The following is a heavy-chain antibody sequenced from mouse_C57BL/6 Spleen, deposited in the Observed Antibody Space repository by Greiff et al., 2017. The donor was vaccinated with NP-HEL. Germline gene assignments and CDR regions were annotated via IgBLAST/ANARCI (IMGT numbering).Heavy chain of an antibody. D-gene: IGHD3-2*02. V-gene: IGHV1-15*01. Sequence: QVQLKQPGAELVRPGSSVKLSCKASGYTFTDYEMHWVQQTPVHGLEWIGAIDPETGGTAYNQKFKGKAILTADKSSSTAYMELRSLTSEDSAVYYCTRKGSSGYVDYWGQGTTLTVSS. CDR1: GYTFTDYE. CDR3: TRKGSSGYVDY. J-gene: IGHJ2*01. CDR2: IDPETGGT.